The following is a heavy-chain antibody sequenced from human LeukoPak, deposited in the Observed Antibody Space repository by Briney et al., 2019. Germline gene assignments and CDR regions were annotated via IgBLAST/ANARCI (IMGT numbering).Heavy chain of an antibody. Sequence: QPGGSLRLSCTVSGFTVSSNSMSWVRQAPGKGLEWVSFIYSGGSTHYSDSVKGRFTISRDNSKNTLYLQMNSLRAEDTAVYYCARRAGDYSHPYDYWGQGTLVTVS. D-gene: IGHD3-22*01. CDR1: GFTVSSNS. J-gene: IGHJ4*02. CDR2: IYSGGST. CDR3: ARRAGDYSHPYDY. V-gene: IGHV3-53*01.